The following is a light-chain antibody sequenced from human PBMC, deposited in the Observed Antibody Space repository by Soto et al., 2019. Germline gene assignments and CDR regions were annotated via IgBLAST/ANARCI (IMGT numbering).Light chain of an antibody. J-gene: IGKJ1*01. V-gene: IGKV1-39*01. CDR2: AAS. Sequence: DIQMTQSPSSLSASVGDRVTISCRASQTINTYVNWYLQKPGKAPKLLIYAASSLHSGVPSRFSGSGSGTYFTLTISSLQLEDFATYYCQQSFSTPRTFGQGTKVEIK. CDR1: QTINTY. CDR3: QQSFSTPRT.